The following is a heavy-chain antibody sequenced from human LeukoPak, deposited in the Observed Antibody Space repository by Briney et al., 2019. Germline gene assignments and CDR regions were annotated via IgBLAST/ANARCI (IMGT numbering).Heavy chain of an antibody. CDR1: GGSISSHY. V-gene: IGHV4-59*11. D-gene: IGHD5-18*01. CDR2: IYYSGST. Sequence: SETLSLTCTVSGGSISSHYWSWIRQSPGKGLEWIGYIYYSGSTNYNPSLKSRVTISVDTSKNQFSLKLSSVTAADTAVYYCARTTEGGYTYGYFYYYYMDVWGKGTTVTISS. CDR3: ARTTEGGYTYGYFYYYYMDV. J-gene: IGHJ6*03.